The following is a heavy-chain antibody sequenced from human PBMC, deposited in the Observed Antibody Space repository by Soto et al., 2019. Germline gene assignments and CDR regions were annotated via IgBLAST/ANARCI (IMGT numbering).Heavy chain of an antibody. Sequence: QVQLVESGGGLVKPGGSLRLSCAASGFTFRDYYMSWIRQAPGKGLEWVSYISSSGDTIYYADSVKGRFTMSRDNAKNYLYLQVNSLRVDDTAVYYCARGTIFGVVGWFDPWGQGTLVTVSS. CDR2: ISSSGDTI. CDR3: ARGTIFGVVGWFDP. CDR1: GFTFRDYY. V-gene: IGHV3-11*01. J-gene: IGHJ5*02. D-gene: IGHD3-3*01.